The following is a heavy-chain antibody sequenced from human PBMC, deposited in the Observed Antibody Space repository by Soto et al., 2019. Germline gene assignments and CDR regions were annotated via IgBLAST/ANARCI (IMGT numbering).Heavy chain of an antibody. CDR3: AKDVGYCSSTSCHPGYYFDY. CDR2: ISYDGSNK. CDR1: GFTFSSYG. J-gene: IGHJ4*02. V-gene: IGHV3-30*18. Sequence: QVQLVESGGGVVQPGRSLRLSCAASGFTFSSYGMHWVRQAPGKGLEWVAVISYDGSNKYYADSVKGRFTISRDNPKNALYLQMNSLRAEDTAVYYCAKDVGYCSSTSCHPGYYFDYWGQGTLLTVSS. D-gene: IGHD2-2*01.